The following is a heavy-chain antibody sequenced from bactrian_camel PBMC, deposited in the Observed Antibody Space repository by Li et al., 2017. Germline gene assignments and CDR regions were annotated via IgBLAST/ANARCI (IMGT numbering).Heavy chain of an antibody. CDR3: AAAAGLFGGTCLDVRSVDY. CDR2: ISSGGGTT. CDR1: AFTFRYYR. V-gene: IGHV3S1*01. J-gene: IGHJ4*01. D-gene: IGHD7*01. Sequence: HVQLVESGGGLVQPGGSLRLSCSASAFTFRYYRMYWVRQAPGKGLEWVSTISSGGGTTYYLDSVKGRFTISRDNAKNTVYLQMNSLNSEDTAMYYCAAAAGLFGGTCLDVRSVDYWGQGTQVTVS.